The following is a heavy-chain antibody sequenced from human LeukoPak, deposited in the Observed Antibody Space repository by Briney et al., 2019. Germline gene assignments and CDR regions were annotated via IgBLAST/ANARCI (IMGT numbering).Heavy chain of an antibody. CDR2: ISPSSSSI. V-gene: IGHV3-21*01. D-gene: IGHD3-16*01. J-gene: IGHJ4*02. CDR1: GFTLSSYK. Sequence: GGSLRLSCAASGFTLSSYKMTWVRQAPGKGLEWVASISPSSSSIYYGDSLKGRVTVSRDNAKNSLFLQMSSLRAEDTAIYYCARDLTGGEYFDSWGQGTLVSVSS. CDR3: ARDLTGGEYFDS.